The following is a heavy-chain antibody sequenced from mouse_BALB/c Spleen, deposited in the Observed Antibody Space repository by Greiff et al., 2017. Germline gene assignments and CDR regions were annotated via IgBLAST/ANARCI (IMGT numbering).Heavy chain of an antibody. Sequence: DVMLVESGGGLVKPGGSLKLSCAASGFTFSSYAMSWVRQTPEKRLEWVATISSGGSYTYYPDSVKGRFTISRDNAKNTLYLQMSSLRSEDTAMYYCARRGGDYRYDEGAWFAYWGQGTLVTVSA. CDR3: ARRGGDYRYDEGAWFAY. D-gene: IGHD2-14*01. CDR1: GFTFSSYA. J-gene: IGHJ3*01. CDR2: ISSGGSYT. V-gene: IGHV5-9-1*01.